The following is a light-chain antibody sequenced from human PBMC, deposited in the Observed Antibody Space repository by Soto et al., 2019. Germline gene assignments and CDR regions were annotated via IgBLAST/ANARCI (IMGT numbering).Light chain of an antibody. CDR3: QQYSNWPPYT. J-gene: IGKJ2*01. CDR2: AAS. Sequence: EIVMTQSPATLSVSPGERATLSCRASQSVSSKLAWYQQKPGQAPRLLIYAASTRATGNPARFSGSGSGTEFPLAITSLQSEDFAVYYCQQYSNWPPYTFGQGTKLEIK. V-gene: IGKV3-15*01. CDR1: QSVSSK.